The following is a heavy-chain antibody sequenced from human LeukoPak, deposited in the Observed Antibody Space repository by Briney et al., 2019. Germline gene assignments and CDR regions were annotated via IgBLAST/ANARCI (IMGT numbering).Heavy chain of an antibody. CDR2: ITPILGLI. J-gene: IGHJ4*02. Sequence: ASVKLSCKASGGTFSNYAINWVRLAPGQGLEWMGRITPILGLINYAQKFQGRVTITADKSTSTGYLDVTGLRSDDTAVYYCARGRGSRTGYNGDYLDYWGQGTLVTVSS. D-gene: IGHD5-24*01. CDR1: GGTFSNYA. V-gene: IGHV1-69*04. CDR3: ARGRGSRTGYNGDYLDY.